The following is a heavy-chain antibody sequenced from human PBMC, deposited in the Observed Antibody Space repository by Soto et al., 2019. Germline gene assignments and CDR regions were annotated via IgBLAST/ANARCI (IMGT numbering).Heavy chain of an antibody. CDR2: ISYDGSNK. CDR3: GPLIPLWIQVWSALGY. Sequence: QVQLVESGGGVVQPGRSLRLSCAASGFTFSSYAMHWVRQAPGKGLEWVAVISYDGSNKYYADSVKGRFTSSRDNSKNTLYLQMNSLRAEDTAVYYCGPLIPLWIQVWSALGYWGQGTLVTVSS. CDR1: GFTFSSYA. D-gene: IGHD5-18*01. V-gene: IGHV3-30-3*01. J-gene: IGHJ4*02.